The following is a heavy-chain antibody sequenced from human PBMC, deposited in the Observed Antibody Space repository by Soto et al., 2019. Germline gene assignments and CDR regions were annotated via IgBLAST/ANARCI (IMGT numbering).Heavy chain of an antibody. CDR2: IIPIFGTA. CDR3: ARNVGFGESIAYYYYGMDV. Sequence: QVQLVQSGAEVKKPGSSVKVSCKASGGTFSSYAISWVRQAPGQGLEWMGGIIPIFGTANYAQKFQGRVTITADESTSTAYMELSSLRSEDTAVYYCARNVGFGESIAYYYYGMDVWGQGTKVTVSS. CDR1: GGTFSSYA. D-gene: IGHD3-10*01. V-gene: IGHV1-69*01. J-gene: IGHJ6*02.